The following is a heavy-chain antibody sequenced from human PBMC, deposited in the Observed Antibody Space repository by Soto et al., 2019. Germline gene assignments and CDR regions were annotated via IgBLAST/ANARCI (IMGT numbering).Heavy chain of an antibody. CDR2: IYTGLKT. V-gene: IGHV3-66*01. Sequence: EVQLVESGGGLVQPGGSLRLSCAASGFTASSNYMSWVRQAPGKGLEWVSIIYTGLKTLYAESVKGRFTISRDISMNTLYLQMNSLRVEDTAVYYCAKAWQYSGYGFDYWGQGTLVTVSS. D-gene: IGHD5-12*01. CDR1: GFTASSNY. CDR3: AKAWQYSGYGFDY. J-gene: IGHJ4*02.